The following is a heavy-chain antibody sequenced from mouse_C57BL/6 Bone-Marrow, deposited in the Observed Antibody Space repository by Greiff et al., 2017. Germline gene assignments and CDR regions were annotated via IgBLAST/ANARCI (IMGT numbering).Heavy chain of an antibody. Sequence: QVQLKQPGAELVKPGASVKLSCKASGYTFTNYWMHWVKQRPGQGLEWIGMMHPNGGSPDYNEKFKSEATLSVDKSSRTAYMELSSLTSEDSAVYYCARSYDDDDYTMDYWGQGTSVTGSS. CDR2: MHPNGGSP. V-gene: IGHV1-64*01. CDR3: ARSYDDDDYTMDY. CDR1: GYTFTNYW. J-gene: IGHJ4*01. D-gene: IGHD2-4*01.